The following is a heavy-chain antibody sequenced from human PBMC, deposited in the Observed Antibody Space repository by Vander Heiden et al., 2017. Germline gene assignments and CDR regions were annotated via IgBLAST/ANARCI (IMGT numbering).Heavy chain of an antibody. V-gene: IGHV3-49*05. CDR1: GFTFGDYA. J-gene: IGHJ4*02. Sequence: EVQLVESGGRLVKPGRSLRLSCTPPGFTFGDYAMSWFRQAPGKGLEWVGFIRSKAYGGTTEYAASVKGRFTISRDDSKSIAYLQMNSLKTEDTAVYYCTVGITIFGVVTSLDYWGQGTLVTVSS. D-gene: IGHD3-3*01. CDR2: IRSKAYGGTT. CDR3: TVGITIFGVVTSLDY.